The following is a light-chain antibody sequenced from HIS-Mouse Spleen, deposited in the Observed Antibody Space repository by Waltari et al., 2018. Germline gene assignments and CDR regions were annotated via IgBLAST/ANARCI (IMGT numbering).Light chain of an antibody. CDR2: DAS. CDR1: QGISSA. Sequence: AIQLTQSPSSLSASVGDRVPLTCRASQGISSALAWYQQKPGKAPKLLIYDASSLESGVPSRFSGSGSGTDFTLTISSLQPEDFATYYCQQFNSYPYSTFGGGTKVEIK. J-gene: IGKJ4*01. CDR3: QQFNSYPYST. V-gene: IGKV1-13*02.